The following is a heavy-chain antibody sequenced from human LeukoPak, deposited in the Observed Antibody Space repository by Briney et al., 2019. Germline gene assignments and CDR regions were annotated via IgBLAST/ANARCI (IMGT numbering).Heavy chain of an antibody. CDR2: ISRSSSTI. J-gene: IGHJ4*02. CDR3: ARKRPYGSGSYHYYFDY. Sequence: PGGSLRLSCAASGFTFSSYSMNWVRQAPGKGGEGVSYISRSSSTIYYADSVKGRFTISRDNAKNSLYLQMNSLRAEDTAVYYCARKRPYGSGSYHYYFDYWGQGTLVTVSS. CDR1: GFTFSSYS. D-gene: IGHD3-10*01. V-gene: IGHV3-48*04.